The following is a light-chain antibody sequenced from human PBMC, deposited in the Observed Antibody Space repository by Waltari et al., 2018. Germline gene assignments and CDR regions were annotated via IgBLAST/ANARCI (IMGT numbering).Light chain of an antibody. Sequence: DIVMTQSPLSLPVTPGEPASISCRSSQSLLYSNGYNYLDWYLQKPGQSPQLLIYLGSYRASGVPDRFSGSGSGTDFTLKISRVEAEDVGVYYCMQAVQTPLTFGGGTKVEIK. V-gene: IGKV2-28*01. J-gene: IGKJ4*01. CDR1: QSLLYSNGYNY. CDR2: LGS. CDR3: MQAVQTPLT.